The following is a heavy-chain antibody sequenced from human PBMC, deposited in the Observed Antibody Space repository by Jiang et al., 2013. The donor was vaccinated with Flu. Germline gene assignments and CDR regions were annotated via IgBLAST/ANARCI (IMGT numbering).Heavy chain of an antibody. Sequence: GAEVKKPGSSVKVSCKASGGTFSSYAISWVRQAPGQGLEWMGRIIPILGIANYAQKFQGRVTITADKSTSTAYMELSSLRSEDTAVYYCARRNQSDQQQHDAFDIWGQGTMVTVSS. J-gene: IGHJ3*02. V-gene: IGHV1-69*04. CDR1: GGTFSSYA. CDR3: ARRNQSDQQQHDAFDI. CDR2: IIPILGIA. D-gene: IGHD6-13*01.